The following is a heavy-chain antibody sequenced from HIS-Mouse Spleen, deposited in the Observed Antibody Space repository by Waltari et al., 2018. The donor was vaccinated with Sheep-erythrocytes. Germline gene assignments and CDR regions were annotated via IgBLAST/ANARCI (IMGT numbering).Heavy chain of an antibody. V-gene: IGHV3-30*04. Sequence: QVQLVESGGGVVQPGRSLRLSCAASGFTFSSYAMHWVRQAPGKGVEWVAVISYYGSKKEYADSVKGRVTISRDNSKNTLYLQMNSLRAEDTAVYYCARVSAGELKYYFDYWGQGTLVTVSS. CDR1: GFTFSSYA. J-gene: IGHJ4*02. CDR3: ARVSAGELKYYFDY. D-gene: IGHD1-26*01. CDR2: ISYYGSKK.